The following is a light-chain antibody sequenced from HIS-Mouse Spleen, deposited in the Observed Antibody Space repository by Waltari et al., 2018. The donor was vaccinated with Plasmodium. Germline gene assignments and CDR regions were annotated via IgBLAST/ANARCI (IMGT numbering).Light chain of an antibody. V-gene: IGKV3-15*01. CDR1: KSVSSN. CDR3: QQYNNWSFT. Sequence: EIVMTQSPATLSVSPGERATLPCRASKSVSSNFAWYQQKPGQAPGLLIYGASTRATGTPARFIGSGSGTEFTLTISSLPSEDFAVYYCQQYNNWSFTFGPGTKVDIK. CDR2: GAS. J-gene: IGKJ3*01.